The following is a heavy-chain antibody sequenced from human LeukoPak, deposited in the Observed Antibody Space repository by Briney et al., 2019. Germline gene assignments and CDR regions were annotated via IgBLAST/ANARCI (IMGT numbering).Heavy chain of an antibody. V-gene: IGHV1-69*05. CDR1: GGTFSSYA. J-gene: IGHJ6*03. CDR3: ARARYYDILTGPNMDV. D-gene: IGHD3-9*01. Sequence: SVRVSCKASGGTFSSYAISWVRQAPGQGLEWMGGIIPIFGTANYAQKLQGRVTMTTDTSTSTAYMELRSLRSDDTAVYYCARARYYDILTGPNMDVWGKGTTVTVSS. CDR2: IIPIFGTA.